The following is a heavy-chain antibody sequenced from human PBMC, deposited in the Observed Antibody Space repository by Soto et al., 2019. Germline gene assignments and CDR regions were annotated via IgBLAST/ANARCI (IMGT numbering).Heavy chain of an antibody. CDR2: IYSGGST. CDR1: GFTVSSNY. J-gene: IGHJ3*02. Sequence: EVQLVETGGGLIQHGGSLRLSCAVSGFTVSSNYMSWVRQAPGKGLEWVSVIYSGGSTYYADSVKGRFTISRDNSKNTLYLQMNSLRAEDTAVYYCARAVPAALDAFDIWGQGTMVTVSS. V-gene: IGHV3-53*02. D-gene: IGHD2-2*01. CDR3: ARAVPAALDAFDI.